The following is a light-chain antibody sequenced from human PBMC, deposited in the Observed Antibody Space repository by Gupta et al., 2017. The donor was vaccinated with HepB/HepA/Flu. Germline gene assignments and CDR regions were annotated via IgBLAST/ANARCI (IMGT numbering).Light chain of an antibody. CDR1: KLGNNY. J-gene: IGLJ2*01. Sequence: SYDLTQPPSVSVSPGQTASIPCSGSKLGNNYVCWYQQKPGQSPVLVIFEENKRPSGIPERFSGSNSRNTATLTISGTQTIDEADYYCQAWDSTTVIFGGGTRLSVL. CDR3: QAWDSTTVI. CDR2: EEN. V-gene: IGLV3-1*01.